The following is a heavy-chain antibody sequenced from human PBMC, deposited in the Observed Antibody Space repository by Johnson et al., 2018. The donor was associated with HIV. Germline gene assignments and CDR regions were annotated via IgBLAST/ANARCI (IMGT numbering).Heavy chain of an antibody. Sequence: VQLVESGGGVVQPGRSLRLSCAASGFTFSSYAMSWVRQAPGKGLEWVSGISWNSGSIGYADSVKGRFTISRDNAKNSLYLQMNSLRAGDTAVYYCARSSWGGSSLGAFDIWGQGTMVTVSS. J-gene: IGHJ3*02. CDR2: ISWNSGSI. D-gene: IGHD1-26*01. CDR1: GFTFSSYA. V-gene: IGHV3-9*01. CDR3: ARSSWGGSSLGAFDI.